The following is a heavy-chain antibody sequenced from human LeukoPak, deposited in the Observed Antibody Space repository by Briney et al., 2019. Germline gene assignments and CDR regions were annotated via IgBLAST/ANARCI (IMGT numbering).Heavy chain of an antibody. J-gene: IGHJ4*02. CDR3: ARERSYGYYFDY. D-gene: IGHD5-18*01. CDR2: IYYSGST. V-gene: IGHV4-30-4*01. CDR1: GGSISSGDYH. Sequence: SETLSLTCTVSGGSISSGDYHWSWIRQPPGTGLEWIGYIYYSGSTYYNPSLKSRVTISVDTSKNQFSLKLSSVTAADTAVYYCARERSYGYYFDYWGQGTLVTVSS.